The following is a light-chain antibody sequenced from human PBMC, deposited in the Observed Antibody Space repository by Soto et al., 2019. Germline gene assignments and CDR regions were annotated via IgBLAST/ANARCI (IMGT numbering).Light chain of an antibody. Sequence: DIQLTQSPSTLSASGGDRVSITCRASQSVTSWLAWFQQKPGQAPKLLIYDVSTLERGVPSRFIGSGSGTEFTLTISSLHTDDFATYYCQKYNCYPYTFGQGTKLEIK. V-gene: IGKV1-5*01. CDR2: DVS. CDR1: QSVTSW. CDR3: QKYNCYPYT. J-gene: IGKJ2*01.